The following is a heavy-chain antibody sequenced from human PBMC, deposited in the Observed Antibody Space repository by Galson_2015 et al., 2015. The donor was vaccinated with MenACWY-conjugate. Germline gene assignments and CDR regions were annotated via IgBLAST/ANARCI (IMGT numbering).Heavy chain of an antibody. CDR2: IKADGSFS. CDR3: ARDNNWSFDS. V-gene: IGHV3-74*01. Sequence: SLRLSCAASGFTCNNYWMHWVRQPPGKGLEWISYIKADGSFSNYADSVKDRFTISTDNAKNMVYLQMDGLGDEDTAVYFCARDNNWSFDSWGQGTLVTVSS. CDR1: GFTCNNYW. D-gene: IGHD1-1*01. J-gene: IGHJ4*02.